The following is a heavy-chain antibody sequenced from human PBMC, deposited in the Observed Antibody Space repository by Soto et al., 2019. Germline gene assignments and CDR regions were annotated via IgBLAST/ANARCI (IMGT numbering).Heavy chain of an antibody. D-gene: IGHD6-6*01. J-gene: IGHJ4*02. CDR1: GGSISSGDYY. CDR3: AAERIAARRFGY. CDR2: IYYSGST. V-gene: IGHV4-30-4*01. Sequence: QVQLQESGPGLVKPSQTLSLTCTVSGGSISSGDYYWRWIRQPPGKGLEWIGYIYYSGSTYYNPSLKSRVTISVATSKNQFSLKLSSVTAADTAVYYCAAERIAARRFGYWGQGTLVTVAS.